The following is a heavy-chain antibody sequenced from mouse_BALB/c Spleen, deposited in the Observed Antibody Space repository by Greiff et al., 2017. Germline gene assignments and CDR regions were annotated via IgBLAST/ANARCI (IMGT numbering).Heavy chain of an antibody. J-gene: IGHJ2*01. CDR1: GFTIKDYY. CDR2: IDPENGNT. Sequence: EVQLQQSGAELVRPGALVKLSCKASGFTIKDYYMHWVKQRPEQGLEWIGWIDPENGNTIYDPKFQGKASITADTSSNTAYLQLSSLTSEDTAVYYCARKKYGNPFDYWGQGTTLTVSS. V-gene: IGHV14-1*02. CDR3: ARKKYGNPFDY. D-gene: IGHD2-10*02.